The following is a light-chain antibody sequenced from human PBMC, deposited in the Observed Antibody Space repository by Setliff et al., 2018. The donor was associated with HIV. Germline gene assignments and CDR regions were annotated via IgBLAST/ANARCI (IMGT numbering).Light chain of an antibody. CDR3: CSYAGSRIFYV. V-gene: IGLV2-23*03. CDR1: NNNIGSYV. CDR2: GN. Sequence: QSVLTQEASVSGTVGQKVTLSCTGNNNNIGSYVVGWYQQISHGAPKTVVFGNSPPSGVSNRFSGSKSGNTASLTISGLQAEDEADYYCCSYAGSRIFYVFGTGTKVTVL. J-gene: IGLJ1*01.